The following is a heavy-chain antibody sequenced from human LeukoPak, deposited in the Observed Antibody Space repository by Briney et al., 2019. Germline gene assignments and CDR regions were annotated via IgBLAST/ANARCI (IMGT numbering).Heavy chain of an antibody. CDR3: ARERGAAADIHYYYYYMDV. CDR1: GVSISSYY. J-gene: IGHJ6*03. CDR2: IYYSGST. V-gene: IGHV4-59*01. D-gene: IGHD6-13*01. Sequence: PSETLSLTCTVSGVSISSYYWSWIRQPPGKGPEWIGYIYYSGSTNYNPSLKSRVTISVDTSKNQFSLKLSSVTAADTAVYYCARERGAAADIHYYYYYMDVWGKGTTVTVSS.